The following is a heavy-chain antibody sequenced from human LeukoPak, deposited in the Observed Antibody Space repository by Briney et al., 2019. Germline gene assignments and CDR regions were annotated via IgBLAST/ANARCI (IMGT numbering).Heavy chain of an antibody. CDR3: ARGAKWQLLLNWFDP. D-gene: IGHD6-6*01. V-gene: IGHV4-34*01. Sequence: KPSETLSLTCAVYGGSFNNYFWTWIRQSPRKGLEWIGEINHSGSTNYNPSLKSRITISLDKSRNHFFLNLTSVTAADTGVYYCARGAKWQLLLNWFDPWGQGTLVTVSS. J-gene: IGHJ5*02. CDR2: INHSGST. CDR1: GGSFNNYF.